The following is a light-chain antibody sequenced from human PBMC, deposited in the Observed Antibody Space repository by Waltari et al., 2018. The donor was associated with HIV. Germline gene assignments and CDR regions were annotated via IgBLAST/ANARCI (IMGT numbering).Light chain of an antibody. CDR2: EVS. J-gene: IGLJ2*01. CDR1: SSDVGGYHL. CDR3: CAYAGSTTYVI. V-gene: IGLV2-23*02. Sequence: QSALTPPASVSASPGQSIPISCPRTSSDVGGYHLVSWYQQHPGKAPKLMIYEVSKRPSGVSNRFSGSKSGNTASLTISGLQAEDEADYYCCAYAGSTTYVIFGGGTKLTVL.